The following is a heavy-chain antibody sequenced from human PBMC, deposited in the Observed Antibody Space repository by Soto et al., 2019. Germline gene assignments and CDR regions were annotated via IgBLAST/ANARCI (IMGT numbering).Heavy chain of an antibody. CDR1: GYTFSDYP. Sequence: QVQLVQSGGEVKKPGASVKVSCQASGYTFSDYPISWVRQAPGQGLEWMGWISASTRNTDQAQNFQGRVIMTLDTSTNTAYMELRRLRSDDTAVYYCVRCYCSVGSCYACWHFDLWGRGTLVTVSS. CDR3: VRCYCSVGSCYACWHFDL. D-gene: IGHD2-15*01. V-gene: IGHV1-18*01. CDR2: ISASTRNT. J-gene: IGHJ2*01.